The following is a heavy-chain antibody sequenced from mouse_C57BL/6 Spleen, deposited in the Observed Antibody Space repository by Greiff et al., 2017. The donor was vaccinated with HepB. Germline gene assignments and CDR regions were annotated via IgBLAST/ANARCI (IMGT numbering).Heavy chain of an antibody. CDR1: GFTFSDYY. V-gene: IGHV5-12*01. Sequence: EVKLVESGGGLVQPGGSLKLSCAASGFTFSDYYMSWVRQTPEKRLEWVAYLSNGGGSTYYPDTVKGRFTISSDNAKNPLYLQMSRLKSEDTAMYYCARDYYGSSSSWFAYCGQGTLVTVSA. CDR2: LSNGGGST. CDR3: ARDYYGSSSSWFAY. D-gene: IGHD1-1*01. J-gene: IGHJ3*01.